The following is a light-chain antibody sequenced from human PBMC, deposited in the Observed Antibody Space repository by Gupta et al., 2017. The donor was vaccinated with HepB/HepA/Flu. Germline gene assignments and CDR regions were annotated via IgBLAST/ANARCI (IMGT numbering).Light chain of an antibody. Sequence: VLTHSPLSLPVTLGQSASISCRSSQNLLFSDGNTFLNWYQQRPGQSPRRLIYRGSNWDSGVPDRFSGSGSGTDFTVKISSGEAEDFGVYYCLQCKHWPLSFGGGTKVEIK. CDR3: LQCKHWPLS. CDR2: RGS. J-gene: IGKJ4*01. CDR1: QNLLFSDGNTF. V-gene: IGKV2D-30*01.